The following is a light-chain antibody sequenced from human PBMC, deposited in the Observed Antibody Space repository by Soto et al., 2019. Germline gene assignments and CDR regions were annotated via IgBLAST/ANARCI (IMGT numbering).Light chain of an antibody. J-gene: IGKJ5*01. CDR3: MQGSHSPIT. Sequence: DVVMTQSPLSLPVTLGQPAAISCRSIRSLVDSDGDIYLSWFQQRPGQSPRRLIYKVSNRDSGVPDRFSGSGSGTDFTLKISRVEAEDVGVYYCMQGSHSPITFGQGTRLEI. CDR2: KVS. CDR1: RSLVDSDGDIY. V-gene: IGKV2-30*01.